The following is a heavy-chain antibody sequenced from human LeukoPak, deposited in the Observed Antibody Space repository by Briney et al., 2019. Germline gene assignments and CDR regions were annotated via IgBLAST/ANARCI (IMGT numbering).Heavy chain of an antibody. CDR3: ARVTAVAGFDY. D-gene: IGHD6-19*01. J-gene: IGHJ4*02. CDR1: GFTFSSYA. V-gene: IGHV3-30-3*01. CDR2: ISYDGSNK. Sequence: GGSLRLSCAASGFTFSSYAMHWVRQAPGKGLEWVAVISYDGSNKYYADSVKGRFTISRDNSKNTLYLQMNSLRAEDTAVYYCARVTAVAGFDYWGQGTLVTVSS.